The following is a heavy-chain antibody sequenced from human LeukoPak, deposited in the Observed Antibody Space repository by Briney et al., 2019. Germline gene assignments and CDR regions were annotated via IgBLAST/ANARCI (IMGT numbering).Heavy chain of an antibody. D-gene: IGHD3-22*01. Sequence: SETLSLTCTVSGGSVSSGSYYWSWIRQPPGKGLEWIGYIYYSGSTNYNPSLKSRVTISVDTSKNQFSLKLSSVTAADTAVYYCARGPDYYDSSGLDCWGQGTLVTVSS. CDR1: GGSVSSGSYY. V-gene: IGHV4-61*01. CDR3: ARGPDYYDSSGLDC. J-gene: IGHJ4*02. CDR2: IYYSGST.